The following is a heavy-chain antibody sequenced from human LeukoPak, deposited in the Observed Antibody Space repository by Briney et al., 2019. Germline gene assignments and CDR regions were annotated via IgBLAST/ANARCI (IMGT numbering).Heavy chain of an antibody. CDR2: IYYSGST. CDR3: ARGSRGSSGIYYYYYMDV. Sequence: SETLSLTCTVSGGSINSYYWSWIWQPPGKGLEWIGDIYYSGSTNYNPPLKSRVTISVDTSQNQFSLRLSSVTAADTAVYFCARGSRGSSGIYYYYYMDVWGKGTTVTVSS. J-gene: IGHJ6*03. CDR1: GGSINSYY. V-gene: IGHV4-59*01. D-gene: IGHD1-26*01.